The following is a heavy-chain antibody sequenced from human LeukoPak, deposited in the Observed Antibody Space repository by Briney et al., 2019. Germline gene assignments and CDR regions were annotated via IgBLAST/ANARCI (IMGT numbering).Heavy chain of an antibody. D-gene: IGHD3-22*01. Sequence: SETLSLTCTVSGGSISSYYWSWIRQPPGKGLEWIGYIYYSGSTNYNPSLKSRVTISVDTSKNQFSLKLSSVTAADTAVYYCARLGTPYYYDSIIANWGQGTLVTVSS. CDR1: GGSISSYY. V-gene: IGHV4-59*01. CDR3: ARLGTPYYYDSIIAN. J-gene: IGHJ4*02. CDR2: IYYSGST.